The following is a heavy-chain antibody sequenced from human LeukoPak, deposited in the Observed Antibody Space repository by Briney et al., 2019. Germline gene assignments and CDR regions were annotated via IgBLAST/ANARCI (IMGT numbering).Heavy chain of an antibody. V-gene: IGHV4-59*01. CDR1: GVSISSYY. CDR3: ARVASSSWYMVNWFDP. D-gene: IGHD6-13*01. J-gene: IGHJ5*02. CDR2: IYYSGST. Sequence: SETLSLSCTVSGVSISSYYWSWLRQPPGKGLEWVGDIYYSGSTNYNPSLKSRFPISVDTSKNQFSLKLSSVTAADTAVYYCARVASSSWYMVNWFDPWGQGTLVTVSS.